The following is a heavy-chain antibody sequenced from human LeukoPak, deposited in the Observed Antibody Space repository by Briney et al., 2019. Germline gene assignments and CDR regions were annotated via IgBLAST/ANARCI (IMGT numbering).Heavy chain of an antibody. V-gene: IGHV3-23*01. CDR3: AKDRISCITTSCPQGLDY. CDR1: GFSFSSYG. CDR2: ISGRGGTT. J-gene: IGHJ4*02. D-gene: IGHD2-2*01. Sequence: GGSLRLSCAASGFSFSSYGMTWVRQAPGKGLEWVSRISGRGGTTYYADSVKGRFTISRDNSKNSLYLQMNSLRAEDTAVYYCAKDRISCITTSCPQGLDYWGQGTLVTVSS.